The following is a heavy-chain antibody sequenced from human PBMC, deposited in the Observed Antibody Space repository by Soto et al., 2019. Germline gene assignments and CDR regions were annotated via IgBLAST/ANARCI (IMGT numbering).Heavy chain of an antibody. CDR2: INHSGNT. J-gene: IGHJ6*02. D-gene: IGHD3-3*01. CDR1: GGPFSGYY. V-gene: IGHV4-34*01. CDR3: ARGSMEWLLLAYAMDV. Sequence: KTSETLSLTCAVNGGPFSGYYGTWIRQPPGKGLEWIGEINHSGNTNYNPSLQNRVTISVDTSKNQFSLNLSSVTAADTAVYYCARGSMEWLLLAYAMDVWGQGTTVTVSS.